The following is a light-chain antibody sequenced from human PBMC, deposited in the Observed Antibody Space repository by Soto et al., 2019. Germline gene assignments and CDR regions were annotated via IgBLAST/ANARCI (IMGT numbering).Light chain of an antibody. Sequence: QSALTQPASVSGSPGQSITISCTGTNSDIGVYNYVSWYQHHPGKVPKLLIYEVSHRPSGVSNRFSGSKSGNTASLTISGLQAEDEADYYCSSFTTSSTLVFGAGTKLTVL. CDR3: SSFTTSSTLV. V-gene: IGLV2-14*01. J-gene: IGLJ1*01. CDR2: EVS. CDR1: NSDIGVYNY.